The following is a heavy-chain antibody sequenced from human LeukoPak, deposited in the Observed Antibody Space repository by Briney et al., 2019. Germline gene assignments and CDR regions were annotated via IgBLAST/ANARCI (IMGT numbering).Heavy chain of an antibody. CDR2: ISYSGST. Sequence: SETLSLTCTVSGGSINSYYWSWIRQPPGKGLEWIGYISYSGSTNYNPSLKSRVTISLDTSKNQFSLKLSSVTAADTAVYYCVRGYYYDSSGYWVRAFDIWGEGTMVTVSS. D-gene: IGHD3-22*01. V-gene: IGHV4-59*12. J-gene: IGHJ3*02. CDR3: VRGYYYDSSGYWVRAFDI. CDR1: GGSINSYY.